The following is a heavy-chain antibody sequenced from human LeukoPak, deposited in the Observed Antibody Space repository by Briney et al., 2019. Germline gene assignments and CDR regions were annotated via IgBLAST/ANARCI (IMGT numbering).Heavy chain of an antibody. CDR3: AKGVPHGGTPHFDY. V-gene: IGHV3-23*01. Sequence: GGSLRLSCAASGFTFSSYAMYWVRQAPGKGLEWVSGISGSGGTTYYADSVKGRFTISRDNSKNRLYLQMNSLRAGDTAVYYCAKGVPHGGTPHFDYWGQGTLVTVSA. CDR2: ISGSGGTT. D-gene: IGHD4-23*01. CDR1: GFTFSSYA. J-gene: IGHJ4*02.